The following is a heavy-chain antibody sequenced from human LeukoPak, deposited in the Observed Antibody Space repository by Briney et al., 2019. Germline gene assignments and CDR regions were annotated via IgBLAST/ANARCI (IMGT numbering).Heavy chain of an antibody. CDR1: GGSFSGYY. CDR3: ARGDIVVVVAGFDP. D-gene: IGHD2-15*01. V-gene: IGHV4-34*01. Sequence: SETLSLTCAVYGGSFSGYYWSWIRQPPGKGLEWIGEINHSGSTNYNPSLKSRVTISVDTSKNQFSLKLSPVTAADTAVYYCARGDIVVVVAGFDPWGQGTLVTVSS. J-gene: IGHJ5*02. CDR2: INHSGST.